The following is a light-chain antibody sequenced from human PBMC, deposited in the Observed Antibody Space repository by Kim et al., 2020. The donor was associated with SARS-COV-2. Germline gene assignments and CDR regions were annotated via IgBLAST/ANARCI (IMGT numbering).Light chain of an antibody. CDR3: ASFAPGNTWV. CDR1: SSDVGGYNH. CDR2: DVS. J-gene: IGLJ3*02. V-gene: IGLV2-14*01. Sequence: QSALTQPASVSGSPGQSITISCTGTSSDVGGYNHVSWYQQHPGKVPKLLIYDVSKWPSGVSNRFSGSKSGNTASLTISGLQAEDEADYYCASFAPGNTWVFGGGTQLTVL.